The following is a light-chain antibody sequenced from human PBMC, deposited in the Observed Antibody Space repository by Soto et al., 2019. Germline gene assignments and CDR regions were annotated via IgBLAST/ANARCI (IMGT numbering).Light chain of an antibody. CDR2: GSS. J-gene: IGKJ5*01. CDR3: QQYNDWPPIT. Sequence: EIVLTQSPATLSVSPGERATLSCRATETVSTNLAWFQRKAGQPPRLLIYGSSTRATGVPDRFSGSGSGTEFTLTISSLQSEDFAVYYCQQYNDWPPITFGQGTRLEIK. V-gene: IGKV3-15*01. CDR1: ETVSTN.